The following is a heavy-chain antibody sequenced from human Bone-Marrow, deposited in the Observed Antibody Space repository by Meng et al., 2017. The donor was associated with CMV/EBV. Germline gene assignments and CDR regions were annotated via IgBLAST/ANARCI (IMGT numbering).Heavy chain of an antibody. Sequence: GESLKISCAASGFTFSSYDMHWVRQATGKGLEWVSVIGTAGDTYYPASVKGRFTITRENAKNSLYHQMNSLRAGDTAVYYCARGEGTSPWLAFDIWGQGTMVTVSS. CDR3: ARGEGTSPWLAFDI. CDR2: IGTAGDT. V-gene: IGHV3-13*01. D-gene: IGHD2-2*01. J-gene: IGHJ3*02. CDR1: GFTFSSYD.